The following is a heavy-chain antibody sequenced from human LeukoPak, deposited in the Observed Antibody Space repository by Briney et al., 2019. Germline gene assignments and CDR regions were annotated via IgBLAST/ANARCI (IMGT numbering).Heavy chain of an antibody. V-gene: IGHV4-59*08. CDR3: ARRGYSGFGGVFDY. D-gene: IGHD5-12*01. CDR2: IYYSGST. J-gene: IGHJ4*02. Sequence: SSETLSLTCTVSGGSISSYYWSWIRQPPGKGLEWIGYIYYSGSTNYNPSPKSRVTISVDTSKNQFSLKLSSVTAADTAVYYCARRGYSGFGGVFDYWGQGTLVTVSS. CDR1: GGSISSYY.